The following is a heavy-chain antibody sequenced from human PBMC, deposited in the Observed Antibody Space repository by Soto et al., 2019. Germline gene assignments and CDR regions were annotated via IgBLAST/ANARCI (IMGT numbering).Heavy chain of an antibody. CDR1: GGTFGSYA. D-gene: IGHD2-2*01. J-gene: IGHJ6*02. CDR2: IIPIPGTA. CDR3: ARSQSISTSLEISYYYYYGMDV. Sequence: QVQLVQSGAEVKKPGSSVKVSCKASGGTFGSYAISWVRQAPGQGLEWMGGIIPIPGTANYAQKFQGRVTIAADESPSTACMKLCSLRSEDTAVYYYARSQSISTSLEISYYYYYGMDVWGQGTRVTVSS. V-gene: IGHV1-69*01.